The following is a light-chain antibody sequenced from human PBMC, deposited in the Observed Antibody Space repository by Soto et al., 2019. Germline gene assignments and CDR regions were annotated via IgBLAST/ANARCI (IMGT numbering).Light chain of an antibody. CDR3: SSFTISSTQV. Sequence: QSALTQPASVSGSPGQSITISCTGTSSDVGGYNYVSWYQQHPGKATKLMIYEVSNRPSGVSNRFSGSKSGNTASLTISGLQAEDEADYYGSSFTISSTQVFGGGTKFTVL. CDR1: SSDVGGYNY. CDR2: EVS. V-gene: IGLV2-14*01. J-gene: IGLJ3*02.